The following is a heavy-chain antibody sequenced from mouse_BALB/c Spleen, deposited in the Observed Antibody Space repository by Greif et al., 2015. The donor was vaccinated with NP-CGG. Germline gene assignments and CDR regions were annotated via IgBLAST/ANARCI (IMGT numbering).Heavy chain of an antibody. CDR1: GYTFSSYW. CDR3: ARNDYDDGGFDY. J-gene: IGHJ2*01. D-gene: IGHD2-4*01. V-gene: IGHV1-9*01. CDR2: ILPGSGST. Sequence: VQLQQSGAELMKPGASVKISCKATGYTFSSYWIEWVKQRPGHGLEWIGEILPGSGSTNYNEKFKGKATFTADTSSNTAYMQLSSLTSEDSAVYDCARNDYDDGGFDYWGQGTTLTVSS.